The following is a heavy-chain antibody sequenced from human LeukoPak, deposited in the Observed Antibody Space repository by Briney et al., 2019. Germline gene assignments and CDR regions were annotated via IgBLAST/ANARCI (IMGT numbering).Heavy chain of an antibody. Sequence: SETLTLTCAVYGGSFSGYYWSWIRQPPGKGLEWIGEINHSGSTHYNPSLKSRVTISVDTSKNQFSLKLSSVTAADTAVYYCARGDSSGYRYWGQGTLVTVSS. V-gene: IGHV4-34*01. CDR1: GGSFSGYY. CDR2: INHSGST. CDR3: ARGDSSGYRY. J-gene: IGHJ4*02. D-gene: IGHD3-22*01.